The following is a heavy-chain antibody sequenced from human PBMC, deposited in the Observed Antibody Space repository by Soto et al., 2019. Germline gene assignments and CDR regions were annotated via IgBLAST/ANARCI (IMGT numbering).Heavy chain of an antibody. CDR3: ARDRRHRGMDV. J-gene: IGHJ6*02. Sequence: EVQLVESGGGFVQPGGSLRLSCVASGFTFSSYGINWVRQAPGKGLEWISYISSSSFTISYADSVKGRFTISRDNAKDSLYLQMNRLRDEDTAVYYCARDRRHRGMDVWGHWTTLTVSS. CDR1: GFTFSSYG. V-gene: IGHV3-48*02. CDR2: ISSSSFTI.